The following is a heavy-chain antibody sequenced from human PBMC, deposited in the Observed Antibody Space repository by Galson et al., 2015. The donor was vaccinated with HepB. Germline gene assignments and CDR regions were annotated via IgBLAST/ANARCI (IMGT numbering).Heavy chain of an antibody. CDR2: INPSGGST. CDR3: ARVSERWVQSKTLDY. V-gene: IGHV1-46*01. CDR1: GYTFTNYY. D-gene: IGHD5-24*01. Sequence: SVKVSCKASGYTFTNYYMHWVRQAPGQGLEWMGIINPSGGSTRYAQKFQDRVTMTRDTSTSTVYVELSSLRSEDTAVYYCARVSERWVQSKTLDYWGQGTLVTVSS. J-gene: IGHJ4*02.